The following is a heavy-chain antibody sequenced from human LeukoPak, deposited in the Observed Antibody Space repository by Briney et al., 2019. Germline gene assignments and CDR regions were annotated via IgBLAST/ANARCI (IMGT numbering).Heavy chain of an antibody. CDR2: INQDGSEK. Sequence: GGPLRLSCAASGFTFSSYWMTWVRQAPGKGLEWVASINQDGSEKYYVDSVKGRFTISRDNTKNLVYLQINSLRAEDTAVHYCAREGGSSGWYDAFHIWGQGTVVTVSP. J-gene: IGHJ3*02. D-gene: IGHD6-19*01. CDR3: AREGGSSGWYDAFHI. V-gene: IGHV3-7*01. CDR1: GFTFSSYW.